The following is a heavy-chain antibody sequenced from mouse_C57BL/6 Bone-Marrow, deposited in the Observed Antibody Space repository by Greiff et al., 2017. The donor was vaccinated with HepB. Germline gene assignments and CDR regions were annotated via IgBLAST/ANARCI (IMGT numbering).Heavy chain of an antibody. J-gene: IGHJ4*01. CDR1: GFSLTSYG. D-gene: IGHD1-1*01. CDR3: ARNFLYYYGSSFYARDY. CDR2: IWSGGST. V-gene: IGHV2-2*01. Sequence: VQLQESGPGLVQPSQSLSITCTVSGFSLTSYGVHWVRQSPGKGLEWLGVIWSGGSTDYNAAFISRLSISKDNSKSQVFFKMNRLQADDTAIYYGARNFLYYYGSSFYARDYWGRGTSVTVSS.